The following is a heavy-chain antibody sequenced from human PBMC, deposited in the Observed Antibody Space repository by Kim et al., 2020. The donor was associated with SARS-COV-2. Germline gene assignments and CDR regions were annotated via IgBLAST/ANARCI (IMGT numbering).Heavy chain of an antibody. CDR1: GGSFSGYY. V-gene: IGHV4-34*01. CDR3: ARGVMVGYSSGWYNYYYYMDV. Sequence: SETLSLTCAVYGGSFSGYYWSWIRQPPGKGLEWIGEINHSGSTNYNPSLKSRVTISVDTSKNQFSLKLSSVTAADTAVYYCARGVMVGYSSGWYNYYYYMDVWGKGTTVTVSS. J-gene: IGHJ6*03. CDR2: INHSGST. D-gene: IGHD6-19*01.